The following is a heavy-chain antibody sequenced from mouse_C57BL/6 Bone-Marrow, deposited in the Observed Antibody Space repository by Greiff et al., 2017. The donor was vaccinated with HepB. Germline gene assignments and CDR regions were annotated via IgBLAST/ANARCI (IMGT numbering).Heavy chain of an antibody. CDR3: ASLLHAMDY. CDR1: GYTFTSYW. V-gene: IGHV1-55*01. CDR2: IYPGSGST. D-gene: IGHD2-1*01. J-gene: IGHJ4*01. Sequence: QVQLKQPGAELVKPGASVKLSCKASGYTFTSYWITWVMQRPGQGLEWIGDIYPGSGSTNYNEKFKSKATLTVDTSSSTAYMQLSSLTSEDSAVYYCASLLHAMDYWGQGTSVTVSS.